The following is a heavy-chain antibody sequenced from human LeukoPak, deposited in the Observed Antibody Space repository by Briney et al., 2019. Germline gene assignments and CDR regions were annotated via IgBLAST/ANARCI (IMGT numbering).Heavy chain of an antibody. CDR1: GFTFSSCW. J-gene: IGHJ4*02. V-gene: IGHV3-7*01. CDR2: IKQDGSEK. D-gene: IGHD2-15*01. Sequence: GGSLRLSCAASGFTFSSCWMSWVRQAPGKGLEWVANIKQDGSEKYYVDSVKGRFTISRDNAKNSLYLQMNSLRAEDTAVYYCAREGRGYSFDYWGQGTLVTVSS. CDR3: AREGRGYSFDY.